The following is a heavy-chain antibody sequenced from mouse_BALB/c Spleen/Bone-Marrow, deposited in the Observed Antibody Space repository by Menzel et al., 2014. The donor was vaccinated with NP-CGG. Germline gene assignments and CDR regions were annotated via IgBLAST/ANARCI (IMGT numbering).Heavy chain of an antibody. D-gene: IGHD4-1*01. CDR2: IYPGNGGT. CDR3: ARGGTGTFAY. Sequence: QVQLQQSGAELVMSGASVKMSCKASGYTFTSCNMHWVKQTPGQGLEWIGYIYPGNGGTNYNQKFKGKATLTADTSSSTAYMQISSLTSEDSAVYFCARGGTGTFAYWGQGTLVTVSA. CDR1: GYTFTSCN. J-gene: IGHJ3*01. V-gene: IGHV1-12*01.